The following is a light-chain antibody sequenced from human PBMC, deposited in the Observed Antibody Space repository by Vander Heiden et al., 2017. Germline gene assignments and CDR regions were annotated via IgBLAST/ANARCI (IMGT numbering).Light chain of an antibody. CDR3: CSYAGSSTYV. J-gene: IGLJ1*01. CDR2: DVS. CDR1: RSYVGRYNL. V-gene: IGLV2-23*02. Sequence: SALTQPASVSGSPGQSVSIACPGTRSYVGRYNLVSCYQQHPGKSRKLMIYDVSKRPSGVSNRFSGSKAGNTASLTISGRQAEDEADYYCCSYAGSSTYVFGTGTKVTVL.